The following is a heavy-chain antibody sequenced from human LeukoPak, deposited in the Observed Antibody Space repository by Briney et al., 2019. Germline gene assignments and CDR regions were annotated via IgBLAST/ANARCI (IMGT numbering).Heavy chain of an antibody. J-gene: IGHJ4*02. CDR2: INSSGGST. Sequence: ASVKVSCKASGYTFTSYYMHWVRQAPGQGLEWMGIINSSGGSTSYAQKFQGRVTMTRDTSTSTVYMELSSLRSEDTAVYYCASRPVDTAMGYYFDYWGQGTLVTVSS. D-gene: IGHD5-18*01. V-gene: IGHV1-46*01. CDR3: ASRPVDTAMGYYFDY. CDR1: GYTFTSYY.